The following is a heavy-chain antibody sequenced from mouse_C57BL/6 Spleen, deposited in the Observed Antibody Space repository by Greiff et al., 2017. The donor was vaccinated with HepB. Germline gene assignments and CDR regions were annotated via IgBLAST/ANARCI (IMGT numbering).Heavy chain of an antibody. J-gene: IGHJ3*01. CDR2: IYPGSGST. CDR1: GYTFTSYW. CDR3: ARLGGNYPWFAY. Sequence: QVQLQQPGAELVKPGASVKMSCKASGYTFTSYWITWVKQRPGQGLEWIGDIYPGSGSTNYNEKFKSKATLTVDTSSSTAYMQLSSLTSEDSAVYYCARLGGNYPWFAYWGQGTLVTVSA. D-gene: IGHD2-1*01. V-gene: IGHV1-55*01.